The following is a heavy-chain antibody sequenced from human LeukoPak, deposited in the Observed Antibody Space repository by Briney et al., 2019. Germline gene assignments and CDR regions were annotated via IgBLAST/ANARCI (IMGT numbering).Heavy chain of an antibody. D-gene: IGHD1-26*01. J-gene: IGHJ5*02. CDR2: INPNSGGT. CDR1: GYTFTGYY. Sequence: ASVKVSCKASGYTFTGYYMHWVRQAPGQGLEWMGWINPNSGGTNYAQKFQGRVTMTRDTSISTAYMELSRLRSDDTAVYYCARVMRWELPLWEYNWFDPWGQGTLVTVSS. V-gene: IGHV1-2*02. CDR3: ARVMRWELPLWEYNWFDP.